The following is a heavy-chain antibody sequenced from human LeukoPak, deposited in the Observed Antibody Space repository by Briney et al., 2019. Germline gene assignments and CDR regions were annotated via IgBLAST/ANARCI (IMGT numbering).Heavy chain of an antibody. CDR3: ARGGEYSGTYDY. CDR2: INHSEST. D-gene: IGHD6-6*01. Sequence: SETLSLTCAVYGGSFSGYHCSWIRQPPCKGLEGMGEINHSESTNYNPPLTSRVPISVDTSKNQFHLKLSSVAAADTGVYYCARGGEYSGTYDYWGQGTLVTVSS. V-gene: IGHV4-34*01. CDR1: GGSFSGYH. J-gene: IGHJ4*02.